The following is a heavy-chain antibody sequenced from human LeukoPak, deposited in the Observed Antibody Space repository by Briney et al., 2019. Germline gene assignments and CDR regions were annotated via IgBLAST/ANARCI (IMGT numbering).Heavy chain of an antibody. V-gene: IGHV4-59*01. CDR3: ARGIAVTGITFDY. Sequence: SETLSLTCTVSGGSTSSYYWSWIRQPPGKGLEWIGHIYYSGSTNYNPSLKSRVTISIDTSKNQFSLKVSSVTAADTAVYYCARGIAVTGITFDYWGQGTLVTVSS. D-gene: IGHD6-19*01. J-gene: IGHJ4*02. CDR2: IYYSGST. CDR1: GGSTSSYY.